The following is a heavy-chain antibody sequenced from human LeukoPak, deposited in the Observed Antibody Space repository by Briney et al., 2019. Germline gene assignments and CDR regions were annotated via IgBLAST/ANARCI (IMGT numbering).Heavy chain of an antibody. V-gene: IGHV1-69*13. D-gene: IGHD3-22*01. Sequence: GASVKVSCKASGGTFSSYAISWVRQAPGQGLEWMGGIIPIFGTANYAQKFQGRVTITADESTSTAYMELSSLRSEDTAVYYCARDRRPVYYYGSQSDYYFDYWGQGTLVTVSS. J-gene: IGHJ4*02. CDR1: GGTFSSYA. CDR2: IIPIFGTA. CDR3: ARDRRPVYYYGSQSDYYFDY.